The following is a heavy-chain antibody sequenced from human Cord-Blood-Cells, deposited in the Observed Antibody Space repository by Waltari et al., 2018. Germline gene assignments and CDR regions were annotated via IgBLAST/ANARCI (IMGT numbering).Heavy chain of an antibody. D-gene: IGHD3-22*01. CDR1: VGTISSYA. J-gene: IGHJ4*02. Sequence: QVQLVQSGAEVKKPGSSVKVSCKASVGTISSYAISWVRQAPGQGLEWMGGIIPIFGPANYGQKFQGRVTITADESTSTAYMVLSSLRSEDTAVYYCARVRYYYSSGYYYYFDYWGQGTLVTVSS. CDR2: IIPIFGPA. V-gene: IGHV1-69*01. CDR3: ARVRYYYSSGYYYYFDY.